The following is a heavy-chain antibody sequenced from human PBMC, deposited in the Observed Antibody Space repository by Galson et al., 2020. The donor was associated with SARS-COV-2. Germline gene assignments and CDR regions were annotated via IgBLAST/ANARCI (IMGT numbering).Heavy chain of an antibody. CDR2: IYYSGTT. D-gene: IGHD3-16*01. J-gene: IGHJ4*02. Sequence: SETLSLTCTVFGGSISSTSYYWGWVRQPPGKGLEWIATIYYSGTTYHNPSFESRVTISMDTSKSRFSLKLSSVTAPDTAVYYCARHVRRLHFDYWGQGTLVTVSS. CDR3: ARHVRRLHFDY. CDR1: GGSISSTSYY. V-gene: IGHV4-39*01.